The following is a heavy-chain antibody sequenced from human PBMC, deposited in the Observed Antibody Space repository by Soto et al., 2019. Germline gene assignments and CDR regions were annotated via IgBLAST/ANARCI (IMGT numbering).Heavy chain of an antibody. V-gene: IGHV6-1*01. CDR3: ARGIWVVGYDAFDI. D-gene: IGHD5-12*01. J-gene: IGHJ3*02. CDR2: TYYRSKWYN. Sequence: SQTLSLTCAISGDSVSSNSVAWNWIRQSPSRGLEWLGRTYYRSKWYNDYAVSVKSRITINPDTSKNQFSLQLNSVTPEDTAVYYCARGIWVVGYDAFDIWGQGTMVTVSS. CDR1: GDSVSSNSVA.